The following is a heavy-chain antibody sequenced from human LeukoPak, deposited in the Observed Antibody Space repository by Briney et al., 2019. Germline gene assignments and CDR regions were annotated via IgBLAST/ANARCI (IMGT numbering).Heavy chain of an antibody. V-gene: IGHV3-48*03. J-gene: IGHJ4*02. CDR3: ARDTLNGPFVISLDY. CDR1: GFSLRSSE. D-gene: IGHD3-9*01. Sequence: GGSLILSCAASGFSLRSSEMNWVRQAPGKGLEWVCHISSGANAEYYVDSVRGRFTMSRDDAKNLLFLQMNSLRAEDTAVYYCARDTLNGPFVISLDYWGQGALVTVSS. CDR2: ISSGANAE.